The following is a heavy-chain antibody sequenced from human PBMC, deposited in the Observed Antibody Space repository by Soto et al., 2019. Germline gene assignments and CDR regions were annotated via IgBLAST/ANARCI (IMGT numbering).Heavy chain of an antibody. CDR3: AGISLRTSYYHYYMAV. Sequence: SETLSLTCTVSGGSISSSSYYWGWIRQPPGKGLEWIGSIYYSGSTYYNPSLKSRVTISVDTSKNQFSLKLSSVTAADTAVYYCAGISLRTSYYHYYMAVWGKGTTVTVSS. CDR2: IYYSGST. CDR1: GGSISSSSYY. D-gene: IGHD3-10*01. V-gene: IGHV4-39*01. J-gene: IGHJ6*03.